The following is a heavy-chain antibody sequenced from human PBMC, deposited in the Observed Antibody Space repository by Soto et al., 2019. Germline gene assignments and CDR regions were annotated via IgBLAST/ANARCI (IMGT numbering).Heavy chain of an antibody. CDR2: ISSYNGNT. CDR3: ARGPRYCSSTSCFSGVTWSEP. V-gene: IGHV1-18*04. J-gene: IGHJ5*02. CDR1: GYTFTSYG. D-gene: IGHD2-2*01. Sequence: ASVNVSCKASGYTFTSYGISWVRQAPGQGLEWMGWISSYNGNTNYAQKVQGRVTMTTDKSTSTTYMELRSLRSDDTAVYYCARGPRYCSSTSCFSGVTWSEPWGQENMVTVSS.